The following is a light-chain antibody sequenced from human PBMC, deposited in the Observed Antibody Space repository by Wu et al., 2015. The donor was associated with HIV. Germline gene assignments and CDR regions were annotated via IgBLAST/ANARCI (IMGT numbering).Light chain of an antibody. Sequence: EIVLTQSPDTLSVSVGERVTLSCRASQPVHSGWLAWYRLKPGQPPRLLIYETSKRAAGIPDRFGGSGSGTEFTLSINVVEPEDIAVYCCQQYSDSPITFGQGTRL. CDR3: QQYSDSPIT. V-gene: IGKV3-20*01. CDR2: ETS. CDR1: QPVHSGW. J-gene: IGKJ5*01.